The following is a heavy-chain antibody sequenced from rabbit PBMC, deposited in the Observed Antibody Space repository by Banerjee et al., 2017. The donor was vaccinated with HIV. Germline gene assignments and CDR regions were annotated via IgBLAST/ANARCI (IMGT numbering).Heavy chain of an antibody. D-gene: IGHD8-1*01. CDR2: IGAGSSGST. V-gene: IGHV1S45*01. CDR1: GFSFSSGLP. Sequence: QQQLVESGGGLVKPGASLPLTCKASGFSFSSGLPICWVRQAPGKGLEWITCIGAGSSGSTYYASWAKGRFTISKTSSTTVTLQMTSLTAADTATYFCARGDPFAGSSYILWGPGTLVTVS. CDR3: ARGDPFAGSSYIL. J-gene: IGHJ6*01.